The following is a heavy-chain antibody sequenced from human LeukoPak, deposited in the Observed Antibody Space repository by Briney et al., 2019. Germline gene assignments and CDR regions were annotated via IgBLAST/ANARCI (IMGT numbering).Heavy chain of an antibody. D-gene: IGHD3-10*01. CDR3: ARGQTMDRFDY. CDR2: IYYSGST. J-gene: IGHJ4*02. CDR1: GGSISSTSNY. Sequence: SETLSLTCTVSGGSISSTSNYWGWIRQPPGKGLEWIGYIYYSGSTYYNPSLKSRVTISVDTSKNQFSLKLSSVTAADTAVYYCARGQTMDRFDYWGQGTLVTVSS. V-gene: IGHV4-30-4*08.